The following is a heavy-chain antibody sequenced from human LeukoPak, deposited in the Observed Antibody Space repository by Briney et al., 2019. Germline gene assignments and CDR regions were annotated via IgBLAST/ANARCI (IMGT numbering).Heavy chain of an antibody. Sequence: GSSVKVSCKASGGTFSSYAISWVRQAPGQGLEWMGGIIPIFGTANYAQKFQGRVTITADKSTSTAYVELSSLRSEDTAVYYCAREGDSGMTTATTFDYWGQGTLVTVSS. D-gene: IGHD4-17*01. CDR2: IIPIFGTA. CDR3: AREGDSGMTTATTFDY. V-gene: IGHV1-69*06. J-gene: IGHJ4*02. CDR1: GGTFSSYA.